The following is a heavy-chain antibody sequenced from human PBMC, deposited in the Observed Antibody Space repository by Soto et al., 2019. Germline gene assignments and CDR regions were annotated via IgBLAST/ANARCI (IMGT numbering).Heavy chain of an antibody. CDR1: GFIFSNYA. D-gene: IGHD6-19*01. V-gene: IGHV3-23*01. Sequence: EVQLLESGGGVVQPGGSLRLSCAASGFIFSNYAMTWVRQAAGKGLEWVSSISGPGGSTYYADSVQGRFTISRDNSKNTLFLQMHSLRADDTALYFCARDERIAVAGTDTWGQGILGTVTS. CDR2: ISGPGGST. CDR3: ARDERIAVAGTDT. J-gene: IGHJ5*02.